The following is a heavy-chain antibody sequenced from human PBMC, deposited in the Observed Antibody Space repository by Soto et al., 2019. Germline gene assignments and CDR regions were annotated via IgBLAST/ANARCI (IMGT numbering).Heavy chain of an antibody. D-gene: IGHD1-7*01. V-gene: IGHV3-23*01. CDR2: ITATGGNT. CDR1: GFTFSTYS. J-gene: IGHJ3*02. Sequence: LRLSCAASGFTFSTYSMTWVRQAPGKGLEWVAHITATGGNTYYADSVRGRFTISSDTSGNTLYLQMNSLRAEDTALYYCAKCMQAYWNYDAHHIWGQGTMVTVSS. CDR3: AKCMQAYWNYDAHHI.